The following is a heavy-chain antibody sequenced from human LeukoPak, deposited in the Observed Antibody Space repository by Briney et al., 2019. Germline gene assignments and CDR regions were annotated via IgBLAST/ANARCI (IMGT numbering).Heavy chain of an antibody. CDR1: GFTFSSYW. CDR3: ARDRGFGENWDYFDY. CDR2: INSDGSST. Sequence: GGSLRLSCAASGFTFSSYWMHWVRQAPGKGLVWVSRINSDGSSTSYADSVKGRFTISRDNAKNTLYLQMNSLRAEDTAVYYCARDRGFGENWDYFDYWGQGTLVTVSS. J-gene: IGHJ4*02. V-gene: IGHV3-74*01. D-gene: IGHD3-10*01.